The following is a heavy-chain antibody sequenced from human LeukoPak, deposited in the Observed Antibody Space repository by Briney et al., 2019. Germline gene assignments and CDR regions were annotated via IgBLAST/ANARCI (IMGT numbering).Heavy chain of an antibody. CDR2: MNPNSGNT. CDR1: GYTFSSYD. CDR3: ARGQKSALTYGSGTYAYYFDY. Sequence: ASAKVSCKASGYTFSSYDINWVRQATGQGLEWMGWMNPNSGNTGYAQKFQGGVTMTRNTSISTAYMELSSLRSEDTAVYYCARGQKSALTYGSGTYAYYFDYWGQGTLVTVSS. J-gene: IGHJ4*02. V-gene: IGHV1-8*01. D-gene: IGHD3-10*01.